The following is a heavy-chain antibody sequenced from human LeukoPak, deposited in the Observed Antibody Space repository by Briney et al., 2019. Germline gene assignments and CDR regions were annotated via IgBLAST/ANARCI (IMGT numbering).Heavy chain of an antibody. CDR1: GYTFTGYY. CDR3: ARNWNRGSKIVRYVYYFDY. J-gene: IGHJ4*02. Sequence: ASVKVSCKASGYTFTGYYMHWVRQAPGQGLEWMGWINPNSGGTNYAQRIQDRVTMTRDTSISTAYMELSRLRPDDTAMYYAARNWNRGSKIVRYVYYFDYWGQGTLVTVSS. CDR2: INPNSGGT. V-gene: IGHV1-2*02. D-gene: IGHD1-1*01.